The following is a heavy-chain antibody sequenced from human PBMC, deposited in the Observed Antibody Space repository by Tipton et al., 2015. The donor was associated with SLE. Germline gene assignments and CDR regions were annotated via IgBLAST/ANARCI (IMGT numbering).Heavy chain of an antibody. CDR2: IYYSGST. Sequence: TLSLTCTVSGGSISSHYWSWIRQPPGKGLEWIGYIYYSGSTNYNPSLKSRVTISIDTSKNQFSLNLSSVTAADTAVYYCARGEGYSSSCLDYWGQGTLVTVSS. V-gene: IGHV4-59*11. J-gene: IGHJ4*02. D-gene: IGHD6-13*01. CDR3: ARGEGYSSSCLDY. CDR1: GGSISSHY.